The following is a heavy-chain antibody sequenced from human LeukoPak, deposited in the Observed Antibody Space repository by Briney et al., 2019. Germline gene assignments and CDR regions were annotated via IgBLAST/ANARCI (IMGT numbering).Heavy chain of an antibody. CDR3: ARVKGTYCTSTTWQPAFDL. V-gene: IGHV3-11*05. CDR1: GFTFSNYC. Sequence: GGSLRLSCAASGFTFSNYCMSWVRQAPGKGLEWVSYITSGSTYTNYADSVKGRFTISRDNSKNSLYLQMNSLSAEDTAAYYCARVKGTYCTSTTWQPAFDLWGQGTMVTVSS. J-gene: IGHJ3*01. D-gene: IGHD2-2*01. CDR2: ITSGSTYT.